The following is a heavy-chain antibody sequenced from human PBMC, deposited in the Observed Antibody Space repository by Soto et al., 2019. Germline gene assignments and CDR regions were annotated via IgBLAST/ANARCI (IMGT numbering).Heavy chain of an antibody. V-gene: IGHV2-70*01. CDR3: ARIPRLGYYYYGMDV. CDR2: IDWDDDK. D-gene: IGHD3-9*01. Sequence: SGPTLVNPTQTLTLTCTFSGFSLSTSGMCVSWIRQPPGKALEWLALIDWDDDKYYSTSLKTRLTISKDTSKNQVVLTMTNMDPVDTATYYCARIPRLGYYYYGMDVWGQGXTVTVYS. J-gene: IGHJ6*02. CDR1: GFSLSTSGMC.